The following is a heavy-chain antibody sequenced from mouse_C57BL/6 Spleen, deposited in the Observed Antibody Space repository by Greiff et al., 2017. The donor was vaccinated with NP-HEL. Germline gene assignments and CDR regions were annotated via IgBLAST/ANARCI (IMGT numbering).Heavy chain of an antibody. CDR1: GFTFTDYY. CDR2: IRNKANGYTT. J-gene: IGHJ4*01. D-gene: IGHD2-4*01. CDR3: ARSFYDYEVDY. V-gene: IGHV7-3*01. Sequence: EVKLVESGGGLVQPGGSLSLSCAASGFTFTDYYMSWVRQPPGKALEWLGFIRNKANGYTTEYSASVKGRFTISRDNSQSILYLQMNALRAEDSATYYCARSFYDYEVDYWGQGTSVTVSS.